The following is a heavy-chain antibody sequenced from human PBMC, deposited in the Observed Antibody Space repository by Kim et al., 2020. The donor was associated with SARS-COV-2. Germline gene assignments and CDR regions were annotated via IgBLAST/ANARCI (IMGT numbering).Heavy chain of an antibody. Sequence: SETLSLTCAVYGGSFSGYYWSWIRQPPGKGLEWIGEINHSGSTNYNPSLKSRVTISVDTSKNQFSLKLSSVTAADTAVYYCAREPSIAVAGYYYYYGMDVWGQGTTVTVSS. CDR2: INHSGST. CDR3: AREPSIAVAGYYYYYGMDV. CDR1: GGSFSGYY. V-gene: IGHV4-34*01. J-gene: IGHJ6*02. D-gene: IGHD6-19*01.